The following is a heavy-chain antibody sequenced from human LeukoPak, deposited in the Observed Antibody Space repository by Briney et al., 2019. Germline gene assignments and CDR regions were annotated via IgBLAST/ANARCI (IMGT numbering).Heavy chain of an antibody. CDR2: MNPTSGNT. D-gene: IGHD3-22*01. CDR1: GYTFTNYD. V-gene: IGHV1-8*03. J-gene: IGHJ5*02. CDR3: ARGRAMWYYDSGGHYTTSSEYNWFDP. Sequence: GASVKVSCKASGYTFTNYDMNWVRQAPGQGLEWMGWMNPTSGNTAYAQKFQGRVTITTNASISTAYMELSSLRSEDTGVHYCARGRAMWYYDSGGHYTTSSEYNWFDPWGQGTLVTVSS.